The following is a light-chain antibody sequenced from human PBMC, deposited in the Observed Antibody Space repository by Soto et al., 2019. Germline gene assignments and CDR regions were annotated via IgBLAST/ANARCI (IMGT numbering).Light chain of an antibody. CDR3: RSYTSSITPYV. J-gene: IGLJ1*01. Sequence: QSVLTQPASVSGSPGQSITISCTGTSSDVGGYNYVSWYQQHPGKAPKLMIYEVSNRPSGVSNRFSGSKSSNTASLTISGLQAEDEAEYYCRSYTSSITPYVCGTGNKVTDL. V-gene: IGLV2-14*01. CDR2: EVS. CDR1: SSDVGGYNY.